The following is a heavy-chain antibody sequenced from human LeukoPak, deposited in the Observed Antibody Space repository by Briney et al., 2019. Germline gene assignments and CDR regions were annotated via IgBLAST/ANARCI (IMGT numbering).Heavy chain of an antibody. CDR3: ARDDGITMIDY. CDR2: IYSGGST. V-gene: IGHV3-66*01. J-gene: IGHJ4*02. Sequence: PGGSLRLSCAASGFTFSSNYMSWVRQAPGKGLEWVSVIYSGGSTYYADSVKGRFTISRDNSKNTLYIQMNSLRAEDTAVYYCARDDGITMIDYWGQGTLVTVSS. CDR1: GFTFSSNY. D-gene: IGHD3-22*01.